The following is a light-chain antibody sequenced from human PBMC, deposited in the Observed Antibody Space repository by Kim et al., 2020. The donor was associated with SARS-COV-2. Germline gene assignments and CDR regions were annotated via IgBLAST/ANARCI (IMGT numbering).Light chain of an antibody. Sequence: SGSPRPTVPITCAGDKLGEEYASWYQQKPGPAPVLVIHIDTKRPSGIPERFSGSNSGNTATLTISGTQPMDEADYYCSTWDRNTVVFGGGTQLTVL. CDR3: STWDRNTVV. CDR1: KLGEEY. V-gene: IGLV3-1*01. CDR2: IDT. J-gene: IGLJ2*01.